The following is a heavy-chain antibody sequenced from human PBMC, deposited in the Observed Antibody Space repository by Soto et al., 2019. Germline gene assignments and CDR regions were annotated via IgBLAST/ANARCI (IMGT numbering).Heavy chain of an antibody. D-gene: IGHD6-19*01. J-gene: IGHJ6*02. CDR3: ARVGSGWYDHYYGMDV. Sequence: PSETLSLTCTVSGGSISNYYWSWIRQPPGKGLEWIGNIYYSGSTNYNPSLKSRVTISVDTSKNQFSLKLTSVTAADTAVYYCARVGSGWYDHYYGMDVWGQGTTVTVSS. CDR1: GGSISNYY. V-gene: IGHV4-59*01. CDR2: IYYSGST.